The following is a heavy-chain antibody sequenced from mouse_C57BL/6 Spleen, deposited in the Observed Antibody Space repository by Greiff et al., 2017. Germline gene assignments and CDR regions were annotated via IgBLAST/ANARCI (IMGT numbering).Heavy chain of an antibody. CDR2: IHPNSGSP. CDR3: ERGEYGHDGPGFAY. V-gene: IGHV1-64*01. Sequence: QVQLQQPGAELVKPGASVKLSCKASGYTFTSYWMHWVKQRPGQGLEWIGMIHPNSGSPNYNEKFKSKATLTVDKSSSTAYMQLSSLTSADSAVYDCERGEYGHDGPGFAYWGQGTLVTVSA. D-gene: IGHD2-2*01. J-gene: IGHJ3*01. CDR1: GYTFTSYW.